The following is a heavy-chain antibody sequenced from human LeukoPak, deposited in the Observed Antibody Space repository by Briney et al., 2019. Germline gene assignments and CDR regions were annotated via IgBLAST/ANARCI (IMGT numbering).Heavy chain of an antibody. CDR2: VYTSGIT. V-gene: IGHV4-4*07. CDR1: GGFINSYY. Sequence: SETLFLTCTVSGGFINSYYWSWIRQPAGKGLEWIGRVYTSGITNYNPSLKSRITMSVDTSKNQFSLKLTSVTAADTAVYYCARHNGFDRGYYYYMDVWGKGTTVTVSS. D-gene: IGHD3-9*01. CDR3: ARHNGFDRGYYYYMDV. J-gene: IGHJ6*03.